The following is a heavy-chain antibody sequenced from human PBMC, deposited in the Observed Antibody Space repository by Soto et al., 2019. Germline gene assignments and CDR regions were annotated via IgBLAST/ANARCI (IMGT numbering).Heavy chain of an antibody. D-gene: IGHD3-10*01. Sequence: GGSLRLSCAASGFTFSSYAMSWVRQAPGKGLEWVSAISGSGGSTYYADSVKGRFTTSRDNSKNTLYLQMNSLRAEDTAVYYCAKAPFAFGTYGPWVYFDYWGQGTLVTVS. CDR2: ISGSGGST. CDR3: AKAPFAFGTYGPWVYFDY. J-gene: IGHJ4*02. CDR1: GFTFSSYA. V-gene: IGHV3-23*01.